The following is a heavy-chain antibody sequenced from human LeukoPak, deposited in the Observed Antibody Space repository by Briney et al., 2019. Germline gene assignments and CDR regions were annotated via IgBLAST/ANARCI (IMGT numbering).Heavy chain of an antibody. D-gene: IGHD4-17*01. CDR2: INPNSGGT. Sequence: ASVKVSCKASGYTFTGYYMHWVRQAPGQGLEWMGWINPNSGGTNYAQKFQGRVTMTRDTSISTAYMELSRLRSDDTAVYYCVSYGDYEWGWVVFDYWGQGTLVTVSS. V-gene: IGHV1-2*02. J-gene: IGHJ4*02. CDR1: GYTFTGYY. CDR3: VSYGDYEWGWVVFDY.